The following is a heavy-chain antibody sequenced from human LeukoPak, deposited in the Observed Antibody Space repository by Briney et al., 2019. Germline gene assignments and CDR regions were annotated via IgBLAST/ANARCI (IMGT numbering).Heavy chain of an antibody. D-gene: IGHD4-17*01. J-gene: IGHJ4*02. CDR1: GGTFSSYA. CDR2: IIPIFGTA. V-gene: IGHV1-69*13. Sequence: SVKVSCKASGGTFSSYAISWVRQAPGQGLEWMGGIIPIFGTANYAQKFQGRVTITADESTSTAYMELSSPRSEDTAVYYCARNGGLDYGDWYFDYWGQGTLVTVSS. CDR3: ARNGGLDYGDWYFDY.